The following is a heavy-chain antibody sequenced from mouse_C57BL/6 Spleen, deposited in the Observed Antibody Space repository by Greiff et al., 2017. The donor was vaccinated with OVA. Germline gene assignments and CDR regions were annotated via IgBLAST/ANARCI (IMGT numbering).Heavy chain of an antibody. J-gene: IGHJ2*01. D-gene: IGHD1-1*01. CDR1: GFTFSDYG. CDR3: ARGGYGSRYFDY. Sequence: EVHLVESGGGLVKPGGSLKLSCAASGFTFSDYGMHWVRQAPEKGLEWVAYISSGSSTIYYADTVKGRFTISRDNAKNTLFLQMTSLRSEDTAMYYCARGGYGSRYFDYWGQGTTLTVSS. V-gene: IGHV5-17*01. CDR2: ISSGSSTI.